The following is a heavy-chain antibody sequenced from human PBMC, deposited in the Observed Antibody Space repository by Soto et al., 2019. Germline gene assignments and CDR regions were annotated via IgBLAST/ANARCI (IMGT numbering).Heavy chain of an antibody. CDR3: ARSISGLYLFDY. V-gene: IGHV3-74*01. CDR2: INSDGSST. D-gene: IGHD6-19*01. Sequence: EVQLVESGGGLVQPGGSLRLSCAASGFTFSSYWMHWVRHAPGKGLLWVSRINSDGSSTSYADSVKGRFTISRDNAKNTLYLQMNSLRAEDTAVYYCARSISGLYLFDYWGQGTLVTVSS. J-gene: IGHJ4*02. CDR1: GFTFSSYW.